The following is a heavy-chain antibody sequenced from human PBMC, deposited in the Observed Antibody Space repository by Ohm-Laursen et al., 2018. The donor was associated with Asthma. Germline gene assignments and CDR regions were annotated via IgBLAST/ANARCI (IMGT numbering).Heavy chain of an antibody. J-gene: IGHJ6*02. V-gene: IGHV4-34*01. CDR1: GGSFSGYY. D-gene: IGHD3-3*01. CDR2: INHLGST. CDR3: ARDPRRSYYDFWSGYHHHGGYYYGMDV. Sequence: SETLSLTCAVYGGSFSGYYWSWIRQPPGKGLEWIGEINHLGSTNYNPSLQSRVTISVDTSKNQFSLKLSSVTAADTAVYYCARDPRRSYYDFWSGYHHHGGYYYGMDVWGQGTTVTVSS.